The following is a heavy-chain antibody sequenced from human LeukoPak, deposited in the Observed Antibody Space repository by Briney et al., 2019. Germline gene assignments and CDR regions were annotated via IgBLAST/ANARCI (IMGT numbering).Heavy chain of an antibody. D-gene: IGHD4-23*01. CDR3: ARDYGGNSPYGMDV. CDR2: IRAYNGNT. Sequence: ASVKVSCKASGYTFTSYGISWVRQAPGQGLEWMGWIRAYNGNTNYAQKLQGRVTMTTDTSTSTAYMELGSLRSDDTAVYYCARDYGGNSPYGMDVWGQGTTVTVSS. J-gene: IGHJ6*02. V-gene: IGHV1-18*01. CDR1: GYTFTSYG.